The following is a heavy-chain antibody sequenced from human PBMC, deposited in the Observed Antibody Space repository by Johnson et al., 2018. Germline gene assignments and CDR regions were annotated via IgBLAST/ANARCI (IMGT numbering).Heavy chain of an antibody. CDR3: ARDGDGLDV. D-gene: IGHD3-16*01. V-gene: IGHV3-33*01. Sequence: QVQLVESGGGVVQPGRSXRISCAASGFTFSNYGIHWVRQAQGKGLEWVGGIWYDGSNKYYGDAVKGRFTISRDNSKTPLYLQMNSLRAEDTAVYYCARDGDGLDVWGQGTTVTVSS. J-gene: IGHJ6*02. CDR2: IWYDGSNK. CDR1: GFTFSNYG.